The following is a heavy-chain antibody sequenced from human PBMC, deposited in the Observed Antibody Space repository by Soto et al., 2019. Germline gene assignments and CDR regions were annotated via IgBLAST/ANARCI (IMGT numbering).Heavy chain of an antibody. Sequence: QVHLVQSGAEVRKPGASVRVSCKAFGYTFTTNDINWVRQAPGQGLEWLGWMDPNSGVAGYAQKSVCGVIISRGTSTSTAHMEVSSLTSEDTAVYYCGRERKFVFWRKALDVWGQGTTVIVYS. J-gene: IGHJ6*02. V-gene: IGHV1-8*03. D-gene: IGHD3-3*01. CDR1: GYTFTTND. CDR2: MDPNSGVA. CDR3: GRERKFVFWRKALDV.